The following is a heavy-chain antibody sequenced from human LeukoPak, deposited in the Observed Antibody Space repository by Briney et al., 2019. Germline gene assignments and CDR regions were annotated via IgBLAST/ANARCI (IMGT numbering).Heavy chain of an antibody. V-gene: IGHV3-74*01. CDR2: VNSDGSDT. Sequence: GGSLRLSCAASGFTFSTYWMHWVRQAPGKGLVWVSRVNSDGSDTIYADSVKGRFTISRDNSKNTLYLQMNSLRAEDTAMYYCVRTGDTERFDYWGQGTLVTVSS. CDR1: GFTFSTYW. CDR3: VRTGDTERFDY. D-gene: IGHD3/OR15-3a*01. J-gene: IGHJ4*02.